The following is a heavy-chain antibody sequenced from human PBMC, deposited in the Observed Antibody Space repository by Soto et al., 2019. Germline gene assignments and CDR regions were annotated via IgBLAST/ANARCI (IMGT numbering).Heavy chain of an antibody. D-gene: IGHD6-6*01. CDR2: INPNSGGT. CDR1: GYTFTGYY. J-gene: IGHJ6*02. CDR3: ARDDSSSWGVDV. V-gene: IGHV1-2*04. Sequence: ASVKVSCKASGYTFTGYYMHWVRQAPGQGLEWMGWINPNSGGTNYAQKFQGWVTMTRDTSISTAYMELSRLRSDDTAVYYCARDDSSSWGVDVWGQGTTVTVSS.